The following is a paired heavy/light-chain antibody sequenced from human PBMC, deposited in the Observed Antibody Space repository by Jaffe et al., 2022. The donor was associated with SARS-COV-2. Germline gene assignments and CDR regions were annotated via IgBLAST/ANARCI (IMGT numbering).Light chain of an antibody. CDR1: QGIRND. J-gene: IGKJ1*01. CDR2: GAT. V-gene: IGKV1-17*01. CDR3: LQHNIYPWT. Sequence: DIQMTQSPSSLSASVGDRVTITCRASQGIRNDLGWYQQKPGKAPKRLIYGATSLQSGVPSRFSGSGSGTEFTLTISSLQPGDFATYYCLQHNIYPWTFGQGTKVEIK.
Heavy chain of an antibody. J-gene: IGHJ4*02. V-gene: IGHV4-39*01. CDR3: ATDTYDYDSSLGF. CDR2: IYYSGST. Sequence: QLQLQESGPGLVKPSETLSLTCTVSGGSISSSSYYWGWIRQPPGKGLEWIGNIYYSGSTYYNPSLKSRVTISVDTSKNQFSLRLSSVTAADTAVYYCATDTYDYDSSLGFWGQGTLVTVSS. CDR1: GGSISSSSYY. D-gene: IGHD3-22*01.